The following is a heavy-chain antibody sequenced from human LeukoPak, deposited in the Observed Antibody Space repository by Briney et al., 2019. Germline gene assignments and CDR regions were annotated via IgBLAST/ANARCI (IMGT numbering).Heavy chain of an antibody. V-gene: IGHV4-59*08. Sequence: SETLSLTCTVSGGSISVYYWSWIRQPPGRGLEWIGYIYYSGSTNYNPSLKSRVTISVDTSKNQFSLKLSSVTAADTAVYYCARHSKYYYDSSGSYVGYFKHWGQGTLVTVSS. D-gene: IGHD3-22*01. CDR2: IYYSGST. CDR3: ARHSKYYYDSSGSYVGYFKH. J-gene: IGHJ1*01. CDR1: GGSISVYY.